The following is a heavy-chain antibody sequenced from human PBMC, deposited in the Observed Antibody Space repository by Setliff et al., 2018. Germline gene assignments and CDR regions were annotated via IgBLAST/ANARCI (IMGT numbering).Heavy chain of an antibody. V-gene: IGHV4-59*10. CDR1: GGSFSGYY. J-gene: IGHJ4*02. CDR2: IYIGGST. Sequence: SETLSLTCAVYGGSFSGYYWSWIRPPAGKGLEWIGHIYIGGSTNYNPYLKSRVTISIDTSKNQFSLKVSSVTAADTAVYYCARSFSRREKFLLDYWGQGALVTVSS. CDR3: ARSFSRREKFLLDY.